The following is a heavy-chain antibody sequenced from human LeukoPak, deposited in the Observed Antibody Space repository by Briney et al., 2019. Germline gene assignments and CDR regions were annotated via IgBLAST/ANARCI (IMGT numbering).Heavy chain of an antibody. J-gene: IGHJ6*03. Sequence: PGGSLRLSCAASGFTFSSYAMHWVRQAPGKGLEWVAVISYDGSNKYYADSVKGRFTISRDNAKNSLYLQMNSLRAEDTAVYYCARDGTGGEYYYYMDVWGKGTTVTVSS. D-gene: IGHD3-16*01. CDR3: ARDGTGGEYYYYMDV. CDR2: ISYDGSNK. CDR1: GFTFSSYA. V-gene: IGHV3-30-3*01.